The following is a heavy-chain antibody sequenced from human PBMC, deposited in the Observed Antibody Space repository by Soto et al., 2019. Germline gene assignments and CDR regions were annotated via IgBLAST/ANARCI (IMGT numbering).Heavy chain of an antibody. CDR3: ARTSKFDC. D-gene: IGHD6-6*01. CDR2: INHSGST. CDR1: CGSFRGYY. V-gene: IGHV4-34*01. J-gene: IGHJ4*02. Sequence: QVQLQQWGAGLLKPSETLSLTCAVYCGSFRGYYWSWIRQPPGKGLEWIGEINHSGSTNYNPSLKGRVTMSVDTAKNQFSLKLSSVTAADTAVYYCARTSKFDCWGQGTLVTVSS.